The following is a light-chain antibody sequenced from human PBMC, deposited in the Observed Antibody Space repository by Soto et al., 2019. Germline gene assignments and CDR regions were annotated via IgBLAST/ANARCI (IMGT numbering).Light chain of an antibody. Sequence: IQLTQSPSSLSASVGDSVTITCRASQGITSYLAWYQQKPGKAPNLLIYAASTLQAGVPSRFSGSGPGTDFTLTTSSLQPEDFATYYCQQSYSTPRLTFGGGTKVDIK. V-gene: IGKV1-39*01. CDR3: QQSYSTPRLT. CDR1: QGITSY. J-gene: IGKJ4*01. CDR2: AAS.